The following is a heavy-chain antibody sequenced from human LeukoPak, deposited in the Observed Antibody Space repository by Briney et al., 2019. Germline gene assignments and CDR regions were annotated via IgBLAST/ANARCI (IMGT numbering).Heavy chain of an antibody. CDR3: AREKTRGSSSWLDY. CDR2: IYYSGST. J-gene: IGHJ4*02. V-gene: IGHV4-59*01. CDR1: GGSISSYY. D-gene: IGHD6-13*01. Sequence: SETLSLTCTVSGGSISSYYWSWIRQPPGKGLEWIGYIYYSGSTNYNPSLKGRVTISVDTSKNQFSLKLSSVTAADTAVYYCAREKTRGSSSWLDYWGQGTQVTVSS.